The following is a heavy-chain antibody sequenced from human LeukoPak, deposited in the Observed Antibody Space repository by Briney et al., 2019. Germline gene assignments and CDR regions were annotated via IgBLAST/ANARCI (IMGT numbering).Heavy chain of an antibody. CDR2: IYHSGTT. V-gene: IGHV4-38-2*02. CDR1: DYSISSGYY. J-gene: IGHJ3*02. CDR3: AREKKLGIRAFDI. Sequence: PSETLSLTCSVSDYSISSGYYWGWIRQPPGKGLEWIGSIYHSGTTYYNPSLKSRVTISVDTSKNLFSLKLSSVTAADTAVYYCAREKKLGIRAFDIWGQGTMVTVSS. D-gene: IGHD7-27*01.